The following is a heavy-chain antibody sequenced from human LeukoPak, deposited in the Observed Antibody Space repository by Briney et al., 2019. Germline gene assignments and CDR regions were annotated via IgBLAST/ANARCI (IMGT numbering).Heavy chain of an antibody. CDR1: GFTFDDYA. V-gene: IGHV3-9*03. CDR2: ISWNSGSV. Sequence: GRSLRLSCAASGFTFDDYAMHWVRQAPGKGLEWVSGISWNSGSVGYADSVKGRFTISRDNAKNSLYLQMNSLRAEDMALYYCARDFLAVDWFDPWGQGTLVTVSS. CDR3: ARDFLAVDWFDP. D-gene: IGHD2-15*01. J-gene: IGHJ5*02.